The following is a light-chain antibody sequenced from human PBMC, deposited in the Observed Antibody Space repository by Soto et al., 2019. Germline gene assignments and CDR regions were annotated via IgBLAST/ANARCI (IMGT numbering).Light chain of an antibody. CDR2: EAS. CDR3: SSYAGSNNLGV. J-gene: IGLJ3*02. Sequence: QSVLTQPPSASGSPGQSVTISCTGTSSDIGGYNYVSWYQHHPGKAPKAMIYEASKRPSGVPDRFSGSKSGNTASLTVSGLQPEDEADYYCSSYAGSNNLGVFGGGTKLTVL. V-gene: IGLV2-8*01. CDR1: SSDIGGYNY.